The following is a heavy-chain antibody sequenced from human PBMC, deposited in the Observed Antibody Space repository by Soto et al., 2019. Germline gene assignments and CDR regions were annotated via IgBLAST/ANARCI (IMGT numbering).Heavy chain of an antibody. V-gene: IGHV3-23*01. CDR2: ISGSGGST. D-gene: IGHD2-15*01. Sequence: EVQLLESGGGLVQPGGSLRLSCAASGFTFSSYAMSWVRQAPGKGLEWVSAISGSGGSTYYADSVKGRFTISRDNSKNTLYLQMNSLRAEDMAVYYCAKSTALYCSGGSCYLGAFDIWGQGTMVTVSS. CDR1: GFTFSSYA. J-gene: IGHJ3*02. CDR3: AKSTALYCSGGSCYLGAFDI.